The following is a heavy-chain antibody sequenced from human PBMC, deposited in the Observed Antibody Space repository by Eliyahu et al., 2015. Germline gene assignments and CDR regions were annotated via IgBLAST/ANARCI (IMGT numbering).Heavy chain of an antibody. J-gene: IGHJ5*02. D-gene: IGHD3-9*01. Sequence: QVQLQESGPGLVKPSETLSLICTVSGDSIGSYYYSWIRQSPGRGLEWIGYLYYGGSASYTPSLRGRVTILIDSSKNQFSLKMTSMTAADTAIYYCARGKLRYFESQSAAWFDPWGPGTLVTVSS. V-gene: IGHV4-59*01. CDR3: ARGKLRYFESQSAAWFDP. CDR2: LYYGGSA. CDR1: GDSIGSYY.